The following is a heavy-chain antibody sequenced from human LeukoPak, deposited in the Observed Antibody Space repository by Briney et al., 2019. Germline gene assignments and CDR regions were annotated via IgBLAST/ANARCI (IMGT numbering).Heavy chain of an antibody. V-gene: IGHV3-21*01. CDR1: EFTFSIHS. J-gene: IGHJ6*02. CDR3: ARDTYGYSATDV. CDR2: FSSSSPYM. D-gene: IGHD4-17*01. Sequence: GGSLRLSCAASEFTFSIHSMNWVRHSPGKGLEWVSSFSSSSPYMFHADPVKGRFTISRDNAKNSLYLQMNSLRAEDTAVYFCARDTYGYSATDVWGQGTTVTVSS.